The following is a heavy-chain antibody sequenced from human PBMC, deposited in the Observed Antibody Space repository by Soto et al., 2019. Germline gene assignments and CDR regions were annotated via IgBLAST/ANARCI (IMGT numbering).Heavy chain of an antibody. CDR1: GFTFSSYA. D-gene: IGHD1-20*01. Sequence: PGGSLRLSCAASGFTFSSYAMSWVRQAPGKGLEWVSAISGSGGSTYYADSVKGRFTISRDNSKNTLYLQMNSLRAEDTAVYYCAKTSHNWNDMAIDYWGQGTLVTVSS. V-gene: IGHV3-23*01. CDR3: AKTSHNWNDMAIDY. J-gene: IGHJ4*02. CDR2: ISGSGGST.